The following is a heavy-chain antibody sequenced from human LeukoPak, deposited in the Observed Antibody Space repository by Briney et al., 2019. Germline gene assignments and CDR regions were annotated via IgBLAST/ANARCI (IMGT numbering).Heavy chain of an antibody. V-gene: IGHV3-20*04. J-gene: IGHJ3*02. CDR2: INWNSVSI. D-gene: IGHD6-6*01. CDR1: GFTFDDYG. CDR3: TKDRLYSSSSGGAFDI. Sequence: GGSLRLSCAASGFTFDDYGMSWVRQAPGKGLEWVSGINWNSVSIVYADSVKGRFTISRDNAKNSLYLQMNTLRAEDMALYYCTKDRLYSSSSGGAFDIWGQGTMVTVSS.